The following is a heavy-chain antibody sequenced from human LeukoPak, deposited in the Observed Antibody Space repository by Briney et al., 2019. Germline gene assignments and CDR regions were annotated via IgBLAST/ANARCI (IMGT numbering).Heavy chain of an antibody. J-gene: IGHJ6*03. D-gene: IGHD2-21*02. CDR1: GFTVSSNY. Sequence: GGCLRLSCAASGFTVSSNYMSWVRQAPAKGLQWVSVIYSGGDTKYAGSVKGRFIISRDNSKNTLYLQMNSLRAEDTAVYYCARVGGADSDYYYYMDVWGKGTTVTVSS. V-gene: IGHV3-53*01. CDR2: IYSGGDT. CDR3: ARVGGADSDYYYYMDV.